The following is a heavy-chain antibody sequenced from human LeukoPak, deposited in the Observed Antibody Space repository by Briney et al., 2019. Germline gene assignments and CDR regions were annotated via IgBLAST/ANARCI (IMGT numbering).Heavy chain of an antibody. CDR2: IYYSGST. Sequence: SETLSLTCTVSGGSISSSYYYWGWIRQPPGMGLEWIGSIYYSGSTYYNSSLKSRVTISVDTSKNQFTLKLSSVIAADTALYYCASPSRGYTYGYRFDYWGQGTLVTVSS. J-gene: IGHJ4*02. CDR1: GGSISSSYYY. CDR3: ASPSRGYTYGYRFDY. V-gene: IGHV4-39*01. D-gene: IGHD5-18*01.